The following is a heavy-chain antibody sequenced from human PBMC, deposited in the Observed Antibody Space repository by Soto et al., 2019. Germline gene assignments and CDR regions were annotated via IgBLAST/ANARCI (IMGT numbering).Heavy chain of an antibody. CDR2: TYYRSKWYN. D-gene: IGHD2-15*01. V-gene: IGHV6-1*01. CDR3: AREVGYYCSGGSCYSNGFDY. Sequence: QTLSLTCAISGDSVSSNSAAWNWISQSPSRGLEWLGRTYYRSKWYNDYAVSVKSRITINPDTSKNQFSLQLNSVTPEDTAVYYCAREVGYYCSGGSCYSNGFDYWGQGTLVTVSS. J-gene: IGHJ4*02. CDR1: GDSVSSNSAA.